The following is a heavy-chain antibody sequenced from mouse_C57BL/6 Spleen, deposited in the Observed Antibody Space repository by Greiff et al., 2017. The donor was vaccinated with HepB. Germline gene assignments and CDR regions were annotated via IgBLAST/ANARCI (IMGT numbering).Heavy chain of an antibody. CDR1: GYTFTDYN. J-gene: IGHJ4*01. CDR2: INPNNGGT. V-gene: IGHV1-22*01. Sequence: EVQLQQSGPELVKPGASVKMSCKASGYTFTDYNMHWVKQSHGKSLEWIGYINPNNGGTSYNQKFEGKATLTVNKSSSTAYMELRSLTSEDSAVYYCASPDYYGSGDYAMDYWGQGTSVTVSS. D-gene: IGHD1-1*01. CDR3: ASPDYYGSGDYAMDY.